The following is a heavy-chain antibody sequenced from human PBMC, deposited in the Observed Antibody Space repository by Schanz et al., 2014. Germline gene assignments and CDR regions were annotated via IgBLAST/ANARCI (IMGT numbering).Heavy chain of an antibody. CDR1: GFTFGTFW. Sequence: VQLVESGGGLLQPGGSLRLSCAASGFTFGTFWMSWVRQAPGKGLEWLSYISRDGTTSYYADSVKGRFTISRDNAKNSLYLEMTSLRGEDTAVYYCARENLNWEAFDIWGQGTMVTVSS. CDR2: ISRDGTTS. D-gene: IGHD7-27*01. V-gene: IGHV3-11*01. CDR3: ARENLNWEAFDI. J-gene: IGHJ3*02.